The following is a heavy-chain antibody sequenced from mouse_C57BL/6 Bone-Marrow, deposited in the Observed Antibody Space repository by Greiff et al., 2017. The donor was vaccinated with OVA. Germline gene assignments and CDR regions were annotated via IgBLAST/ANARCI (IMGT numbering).Heavy chain of an antibody. V-gene: IGHV5-16*01. Sequence: EVKVEESAGGLVQPGSSMKLSCTASGFTFSDYYMAWVRQVPEKGLEWVANINYDGSSTYYLDSLKSRFIISRDNAKNILYLQMSSLKSEDTATYYCARGGSIFAYWGQGTLVTVSA. J-gene: IGHJ3*01. CDR2: INYDGSST. CDR1: GFTFSDYY. CDR3: ARGGSIFAY.